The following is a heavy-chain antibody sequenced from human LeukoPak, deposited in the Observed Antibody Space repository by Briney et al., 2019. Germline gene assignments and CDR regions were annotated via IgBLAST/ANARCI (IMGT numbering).Heavy chain of an antibody. CDR1: GGSFSGYY. V-gene: IGHV4-34*01. CDR2: INHSGST. Sequence: SETLSLTCAVYGGSFSGYYWSWIRRPPGKGLEWIGEINHSGSTNYNPSLKSRVTISVDTSKNQFSLKLTSVTAVDTAVYFCARYGGDSDWYFDLWGRGTLVTVSS. D-gene: IGHD4-23*01. CDR3: ARYGGDSDWYFDL. J-gene: IGHJ2*01.